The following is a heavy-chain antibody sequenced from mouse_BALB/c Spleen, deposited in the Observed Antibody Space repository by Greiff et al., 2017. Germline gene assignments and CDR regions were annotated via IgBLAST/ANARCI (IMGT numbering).Heavy chain of an antibody. V-gene: IGHV5-6-5*01. CDR2: ISSGGST. CDR3: AREGLRRHFDY. CDR1: GFTFSSYA. J-gene: IGHJ2*01. D-gene: IGHD2-2*01. Sequence: EVKVVESGGGLVKPGGSLKLSCAASGFTFSSYAMSWVRQTPEKRLEWVASISSGGSTYYPDSVKGRFTISRDNARNILYLQMSSLRSEDTAMYYCAREGLRRHFDYWGQGTTLTVSS.